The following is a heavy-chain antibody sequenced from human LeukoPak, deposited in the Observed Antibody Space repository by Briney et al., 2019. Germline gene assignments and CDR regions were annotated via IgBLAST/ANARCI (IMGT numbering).Heavy chain of an antibody. CDR1: GFTFSSYS. D-gene: IGHD3-3*01. V-gene: IGHV3-21*01. J-gene: IGHJ4*02. Sequence: GGSLRLSCAASGFTFSSYSMNWVRQAPGKGLEWVSSISSSSSYIYYADSVKGRFTISRDNAKNSLYLQMNSLRAEDTAVYYCARGGEPVYYDFWSGYYREYYFDYWGQGTLVTVSS. CDR3: ARGGEPVYYDFWSGYYREYYFDY. CDR2: ISSSSSYI.